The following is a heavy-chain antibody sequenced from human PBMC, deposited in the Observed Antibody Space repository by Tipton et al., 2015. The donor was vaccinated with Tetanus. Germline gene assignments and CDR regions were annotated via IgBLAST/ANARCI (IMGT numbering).Heavy chain of an antibody. CDR1: NGSLFGYY. Sequence: TLSLTCAVYNGSLFGYYWSWIRQPPGKGLEWIGEINHSGSTNYNPSLKTGVTISIDTSSNQMSLKLSSLTAADTAVYYCASMRRGGREAGAHDWGQGTLVTVSS. D-gene: IGHD6-19*01. V-gene: IGHV4-34*01. CDR2: INHSGST. J-gene: IGHJ4*02. CDR3: ASMRRGGREAGAHD.